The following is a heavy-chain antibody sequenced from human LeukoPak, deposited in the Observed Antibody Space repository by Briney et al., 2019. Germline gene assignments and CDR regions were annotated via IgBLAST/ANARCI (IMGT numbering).Heavy chain of an antibody. V-gene: IGHV3-64*01. CDR3: ARDWTLGY. J-gene: IGHJ4*02. Sequence: GGSLRLSCAASGFTFSSYAMHWVRQAPGKGLEYVSAISSNGGSTYYANSVKGRFTISRDNSRNTLYLQMGSLRAEDMAVYYCARDWTLGYWGQGTLVTVSS. CDR1: GFTFSSYA. D-gene: IGHD3/OR15-3a*01. CDR2: ISSNGGST.